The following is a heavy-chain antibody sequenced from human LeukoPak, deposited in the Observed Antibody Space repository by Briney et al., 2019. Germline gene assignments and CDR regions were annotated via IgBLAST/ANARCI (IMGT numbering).Heavy chain of an antibody. D-gene: IGHD6-19*01. Sequence: SVNVSCKAPGGTFSSYAISWVRQAPGQGLEWMGGIIPIFGTANYAQKFQGRVTLTADESTSTAYMELSSLRSEDTAVYYCARDSNVAVAGLFDYWGQGTRVTVSS. V-gene: IGHV1-69*13. J-gene: IGHJ4*02. CDR3: ARDSNVAVAGLFDY. CDR1: GGTFSSYA. CDR2: IIPIFGTA.